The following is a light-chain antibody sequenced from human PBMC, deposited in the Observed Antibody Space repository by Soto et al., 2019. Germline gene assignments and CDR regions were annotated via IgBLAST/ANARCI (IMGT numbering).Light chain of an antibody. J-gene: IGKJ3*01. Sequence: DIQMTQSPSSLSASVGDRVTITCQASHDITSYLNWYQHKPGKAPKLLIYDASILEAWVPSRFSGSGCGTDFTFTISSLQPEDVATYYCQKCDYPPIFGPGTTVDFK. V-gene: IGKV1-33*01. CDR1: HDITSY. CDR2: DAS. CDR3: QKCDYPPI.